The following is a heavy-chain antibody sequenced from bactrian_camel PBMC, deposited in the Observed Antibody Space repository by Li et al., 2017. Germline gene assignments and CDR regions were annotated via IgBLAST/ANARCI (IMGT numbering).Heavy chain of an antibody. D-gene: IGHD2*01. CDR2: VYNRIVLKT. J-gene: IGHJ4*01. Sequence: HVQLVESGGGSVQAGGSLKLSCLLPEHTYMAWFRQAPGKEREGVAAVYNRIVLKTYYADSVKDRFNISLDKDKNTLYLQMDNLKPEDTAMYYCAADRARCGARSWPREIIYDYWGQGTQVTVS. CDR1: EHTY. CDR3: AADRARCGARSWPREIIYDY. V-gene: IGHV3-3*01.